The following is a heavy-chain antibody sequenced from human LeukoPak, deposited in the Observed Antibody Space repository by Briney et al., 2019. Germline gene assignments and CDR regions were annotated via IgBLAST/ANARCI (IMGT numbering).Heavy chain of an antibody. V-gene: IGHV3-21*01. CDR3: ARWDCSSTSCYNDY. CDR1: GFPFSTHS. CDR2: ISAGGDFV. D-gene: IGHD2-2*02. Sequence: GGSLRLSCAASGFPFSTHSLNWVRQAPGKGLEWVSSISAGGDFVYYGDSVKGRFTMSRDNAKNSLHLQMDSLTAEDTAVYYCARWDCSSTSCYNDYWGQGTLVTVSS. J-gene: IGHJ4*02.